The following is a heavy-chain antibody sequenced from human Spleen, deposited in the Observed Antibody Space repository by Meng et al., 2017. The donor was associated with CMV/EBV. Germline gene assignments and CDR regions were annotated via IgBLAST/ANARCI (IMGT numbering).Heavy chain of an antibody. CDR1: GGSISSYY. D-gene: IGHD2-2*02. Sequence: SETLSLTCTVSGGSISSYYWTWIRQPAGKGLEWIGRIYTSGSTNYNPSLKSRVTMSVDTSKNQFSLKLSSVTAADTAVYYCARRYCISASCYRGFDYWGQGTLVTVSS. J-gene: IGHJ4*02. CDR2: IYTSGST. CDR3: ARRYCISASCYRGFDY. V-gene: IGHV4-4*07.